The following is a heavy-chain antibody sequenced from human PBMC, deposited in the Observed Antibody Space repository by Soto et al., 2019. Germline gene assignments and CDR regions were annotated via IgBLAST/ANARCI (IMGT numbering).Heavy chain of an antibody. CDR3: AKDWLDGYNFFDY. Sequence: QVQLVESGGGVVQPGRSLRLSCAASGFTFSSYGMHWVRQAPGKGLEWVAVISYDGSNKYYADSVKGRFTISRDNSKNTLYLQMNSLRAEDTAVYYCAKDWLDGYNFFDYWGQGTLVTVSS. CDR2: ISYDGSNK. J-gene: IGHJ4*02. D-gene: IGHD5-12*01. CDR1: GFTFSSYG. V-gene: IGHV3-30*18.